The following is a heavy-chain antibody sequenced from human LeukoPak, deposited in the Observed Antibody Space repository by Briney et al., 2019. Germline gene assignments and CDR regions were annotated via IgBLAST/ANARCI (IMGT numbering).Heavy chain of an antibody. D-gene: IGHD2-15*01. CDR3: ARPPTKISLYAFDI. CDR2: IYTSGST. V-gene: IGHV4-61*02. CDR1: GGSISSGSYY. Sequence: SETLSLTCTVSGGSISSGSYYWSWIRQPAGKGLEWIGRIYTSGSTNYNPSLNSRVTITVDTSKNQCSRKLSAVTAADTAVYYCARPPTKISLYAFDIWGQGTMVTVSS. J-gene: IGHJ3*02.